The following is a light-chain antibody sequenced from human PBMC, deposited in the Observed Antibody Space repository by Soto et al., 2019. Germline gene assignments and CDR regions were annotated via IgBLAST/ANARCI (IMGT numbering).Light chain of an antibody. J-gene: IGKJ5*01. CDR1: QSVSSY. CDR3: QQRSNWPIT. V-gene: IGKV3-11*01. CDR2: DAS. Sequence: EIVLTQSPATLSLSPGERVTLSCRASQSVSSYLAWYQQKPGQAPRLLIYDASNRATGIPARFSGSGSGTDFTLTISSLEPEDFAVYYCQQRSNWPITFRQGTRLEIK.